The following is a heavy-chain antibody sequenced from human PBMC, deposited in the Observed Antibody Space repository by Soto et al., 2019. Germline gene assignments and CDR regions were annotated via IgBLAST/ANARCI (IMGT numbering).Heavy chain of an antibody. J-gene: IGHJ5*02. CDR3: TLTGYCSGGSCCFDD. D-gene: IGHD2-15*01. V-gene: IGHV3-49*03. CDR2: IRSKAYGGTT. CDR1: GFTFGDYA. Sequence: GGSLRLSCTASGFTFGDYAMSWFRQAPGKGLEWVGFIRSKAYGGTTEYAASVKGRFTISRDDSKSIAYLQMNSLKTEDTAVYYCTLTGYCSGGSCCFDDWGQGTLVTGSS.